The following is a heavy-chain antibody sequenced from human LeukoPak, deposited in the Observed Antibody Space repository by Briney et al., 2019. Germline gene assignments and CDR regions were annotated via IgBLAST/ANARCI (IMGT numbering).Heavy chain of an antibody. CDR1: GGSISSYY. V-gene: IGHV4-59*01. J-gene: IGHJ5*02. D-gene: IGHD2-2*01. CDR2: IYYSGTS. CDR3: ARLLGYCSSASCIRDSFDP. Sequence: SETLSLTCSASGGSISSYYWSWIRQPPGKGLEWIGYIYYSGTSKYNPSLKSRVTMLVDTSKNQLSLKLSSVTAADTAVYYCARLLGYCSSASCIRDSFDPWGQGTLVTVSS.